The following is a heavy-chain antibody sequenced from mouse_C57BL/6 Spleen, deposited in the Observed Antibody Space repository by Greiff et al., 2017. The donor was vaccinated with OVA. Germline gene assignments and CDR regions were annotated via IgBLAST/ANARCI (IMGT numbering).Heavy chain of an antibody. CDR2: IRSKSNNYAT. CDR3: VRPYGSSYVLAWFAY. Sequence: EVKLMESGGGLVQPKGSLKLSCAASGFSFNTYAMNWVRQAPGKGLEWVARIRSKSNNYATYYADSVKDRFTISRDDSESMLYLQMNNLKTEDTAMYYCVRPYGSSYVLAWFAYWGQGTLVTVSA. J-gene: IGHJ3*01. V-gene: IGHV10-1*01. CDR1: GFSFNTYA. D-gene: IGHD1-1*01.